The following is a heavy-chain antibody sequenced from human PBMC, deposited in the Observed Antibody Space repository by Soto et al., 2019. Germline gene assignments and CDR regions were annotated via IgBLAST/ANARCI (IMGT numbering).Heavy chain of an antibody. D-gene: IGHD1-7*01. Sequence: SGTLSPTSPVFVGSFMGSSWGWIRQPPGKGLEWIGEINHRGNTNHNPSLKSRVTMSVDTSKNQFSLKLSSVTAADTAVYYCARFGRTGTIPYWGQGTLVTVSS. CDR1: VGSFMGSS. V-gene: IGHV4-34*01. CDR2: INHRGNT. J-gene: IGHJ4*02. CDR3: ARFGRTGTIPY.